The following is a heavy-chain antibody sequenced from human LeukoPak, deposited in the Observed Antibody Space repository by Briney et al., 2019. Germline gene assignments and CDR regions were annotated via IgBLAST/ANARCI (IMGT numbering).Heavy chain of an antibody. CDR3: ARVAKCGPSHYFDC. J-gene: IGHJ4*02. V-gene: IGHV3-13*01. CDR1: GFTFSNYD. CDR2: IGTAGDT. Sequence: GGSLRLSCAASGFTFSNYDMHWVRQGTGKGLEWVAAIGTAGDTYYLGSVKGRFTISTENATKFMHLQINSLRAGDTTVCYCARVAKCGPSHYFDCWGQGTLVVVSS. D-gene: IGHD2-21*01.